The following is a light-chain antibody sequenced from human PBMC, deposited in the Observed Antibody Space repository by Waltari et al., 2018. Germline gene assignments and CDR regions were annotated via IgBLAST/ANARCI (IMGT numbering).Light chain of an antibody. V-gene: IGLV1-51*01. CDR2: DKK. J-gene: IGLJ2*01. CDR3: ATWDNSLREVV. Sequence: QSVLTQPPSVSAAPGQKVTISCSGNSSNIGNYYVSWYHQVQGATHKLLIFDKKQRPSGIPDRCSASKSGTSATLGSTGLQIGDEADYYCATWDNSLREVVFGGGTKLTVL. CDR1: SSNIGNYY.